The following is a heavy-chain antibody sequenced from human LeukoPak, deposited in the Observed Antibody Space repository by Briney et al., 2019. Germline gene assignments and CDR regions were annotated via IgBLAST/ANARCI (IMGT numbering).Heavy chain of an antibody. J-gene: IGHJ5*02. Sequence: SVKVSCKASGYAFTSYAISWVRQAPGQGLEWMGRIIPILGIANYAQKFQGRVTITADKSTSTAYMELSSLRSEDTAVYYCARRGQGCSSTSCYAGGNWFDPWGQGTLVTVSS. D-gene: IGHD2-2*01. CDR1: GYAFTSYA. CDR2: IIPILGIA. V-gene: IGHV1-69*04. CDR3: ARRGQGCSSTSCYAGGNWFDP.